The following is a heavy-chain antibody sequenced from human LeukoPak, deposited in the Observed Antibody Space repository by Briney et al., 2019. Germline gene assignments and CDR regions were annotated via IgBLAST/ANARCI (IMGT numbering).Heavy chain of an antibody. D-gene: IGHD6-13*01. V-gene: IGHV3-33*01. J-gene: IGHJ4*02. CDR3: ARSQSSSLIDY. CDR2: IWYDGTSK. CDR1: GLILSAYG. Sequence: PGGSLRLFCAASGLILSAYGVHWVRQAPGKGLEWVAVIWYDGTSKDYADSVKGRFSFSRDNSKNTLYLQMIRLTVEDTAVYCCARSQSSSLIDYWGQGTLVTVSS.